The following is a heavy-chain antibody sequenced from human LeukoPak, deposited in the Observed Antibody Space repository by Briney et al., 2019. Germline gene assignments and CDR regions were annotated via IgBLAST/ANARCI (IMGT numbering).Heavy chain of an antibody. CDR2: ISSGTSFI. CDR1: GFPFSSYS. CDR3: AKDIYPHDYGGNSGGSDY. Sequence: PGGSLRLSCTASGFPFSSYSMNWVRQAPGKGLEWVSSISSGTSFIYYADSVKGRFTISRDNAKNSLYLQMNSLRAEDTAVYYCAKDIYPHDYGGNSGGSDYWGQGTLVTVSS. D-gene: IGHD4-23*01. J-gene: IGHJ4*02. V-gene: IGHV3-21*01.